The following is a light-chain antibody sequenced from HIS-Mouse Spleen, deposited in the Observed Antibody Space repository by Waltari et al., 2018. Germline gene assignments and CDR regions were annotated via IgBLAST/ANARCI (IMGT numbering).Light chain of an antibody. CDR3: SSYTSSSSWV. CDR2: EVS. V-gene: IGLV2-14*01. CDR1: NSDVGGYNY. J-gene: IGLJ3*02. Sequence: QSALTQPASVSGSPGQSITISCTGTNSDVGGYNYVSWYQQHPGKAPKLMIYEVSNRPSGVSNRFSGSKSGNTASLTISGLQAEDEADYYCSSYTSSSSWVFGGGTK.